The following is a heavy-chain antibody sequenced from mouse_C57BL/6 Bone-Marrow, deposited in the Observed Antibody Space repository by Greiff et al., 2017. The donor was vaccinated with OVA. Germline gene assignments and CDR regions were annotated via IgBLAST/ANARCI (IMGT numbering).Heavy chain of an antibody. CDR1: EYAFPSYD. J-gene: IGHJ1*03. D-gene: IGHD2-4*01. V-gene: IGHV5-2*01. Sequence: EVLGVESGGGLVQPGESLKLSCASYEYAFPSYDMSWVRKAPEKRLELVAYISSDSGSTYYPDTMESRFTISRDNAKKTLYLQMSSLRSEDTALYYWDRHYDYDWYVEVAGTGTAITVSA. CDR3: DRHYDYDWYVEV. CDR2: ISSDSGST.